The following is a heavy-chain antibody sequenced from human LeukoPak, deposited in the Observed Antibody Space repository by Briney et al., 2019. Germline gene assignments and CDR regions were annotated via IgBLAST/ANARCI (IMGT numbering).Heavy chain of an antibody. D-gene: IGHD2-2*01. V-gene: IGHV4-59*01. J-gene: IGHJ6*03. CDR3: ARACATSTSCQTYYYYMDV. CDR1: GGSISSYY. CDR2: IYYTGAT. Sequence: PSETPSLTCTVSGGSISSYYWSWIRQPPGKGLEWIGYIYYTGATNYNPSLQSRVTISVDTSDNQFSLKLTSVTAADTAVYYCARACATSTSCQTYYYYMDVWGKGTTVTVSS.